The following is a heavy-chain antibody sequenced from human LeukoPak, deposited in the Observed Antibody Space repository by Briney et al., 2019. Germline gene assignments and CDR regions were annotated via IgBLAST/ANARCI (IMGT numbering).Heavy chain of an antibody. CDR3: AAYTYCGGDCYSSWFDP. Sequence: SETLSLTCTVSGGSISSYYWSWIRQPPGKRLEWIGYIYYSGSTNYNPSLKSRVTISVDTSKNQFSLKLSSVTAADTAVYYCAAYTYCGGDCYSSWFDPWGQGTLVTVSS. CDR1: GGSISSYY. V-gene: IGHV4-59*01. CDR2: IYYSGST. D-gene: IGHD2-21*02. J-gene: IGHJ5*02.